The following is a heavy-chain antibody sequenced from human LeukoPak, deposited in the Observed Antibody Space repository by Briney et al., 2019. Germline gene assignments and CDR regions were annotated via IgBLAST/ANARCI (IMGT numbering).Heavy chain of an antibody. CDR2: INPNSGGT. CDR3: ATAGIVGATGFDY. Sequence: ASVKVSCKASGYTFTGYYMHWVRQAPGQGLEWMGWINPNSGGTNYAQKFQGRVTMTRDTSISTAYMELSRLRSDDTAVYYCATAGIVGATGFDYWGQGTLVTVSS. CDR1: GYTFTGYY. J-gene: IGHJ4*02. D-gene: IGHD1-26*01. V-gene: IGHV1-2*02.